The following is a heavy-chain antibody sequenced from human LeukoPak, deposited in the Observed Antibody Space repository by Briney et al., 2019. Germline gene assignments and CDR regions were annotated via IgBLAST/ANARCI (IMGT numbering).Heavy chain of an antibody. D-gene: IGHD3-22*01. J-gene: IGHJ5*01. V-gene: IGHV3-23*01. CDR1: GFTFNIYA. CDR3: AKDRPNYHESNGHYYRLNGDS. CDR2: ITSSGDAT. Sequence: PGGSLRLSCAAPGFTFNIYAMSWVRQAPGKGLEWVSSITSSGDATFHADPVKERFTISRDNSKSTLYLEMSKLRVEDTAVYYCAKDRPNYHESNGHYYRLNGDSWGQGTLVTVSS.